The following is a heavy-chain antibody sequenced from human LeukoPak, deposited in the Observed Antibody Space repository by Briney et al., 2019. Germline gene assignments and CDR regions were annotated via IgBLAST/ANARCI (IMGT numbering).Heavy chain of an antibody. CDR1: GGTFSSYA. Sequence: GASVKVSCKASGGTFSSYAISWVRQAPGQGLEWMGRIIPNLGITNYAQKFQGRVTVTADKSTSTAYMELRSLRSEDTAVYYCAGEEGIAAAAAIYYYGMEVWGQGTTVTVSS. J-gene: IGHJ6*02. V-gene: IGHV1-69*04. CDR3: AGEEGIAAAAAIYYYGMEV. CDR2: IIPNLGIT. D-gene: IGHD6-13*01.